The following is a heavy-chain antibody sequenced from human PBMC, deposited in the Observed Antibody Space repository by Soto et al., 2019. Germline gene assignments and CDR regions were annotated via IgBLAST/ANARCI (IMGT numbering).Heavy chain of an antibody. CDR2: IKSKTDGGTT. CDR3: TRYDPRGVFGYGMDV. CDR1: GFTFSNAW. V-gene: IGHV3-15*07. Sequence: GGSLRLSCAASGFTFSNAWMNWVRQAPGKGLEWVGRIKSKTDGGTTDYAAPVKGRFTISRDDSKNTLYLQMNSLKTEDTAVYYCTRYDPRGVFGYGMDVWGQGTTVTVSS. J-gene: IGHJ6*02. D-gene: IGHD3-3*01.